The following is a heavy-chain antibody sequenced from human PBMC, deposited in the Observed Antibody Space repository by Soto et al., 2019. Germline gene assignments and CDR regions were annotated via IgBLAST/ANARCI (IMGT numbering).Heavy chain of an antibody. CDR1: GFTFSDYY. V-gene: IGHV3-11*01. CDR3: ARETAYDILTGDSVRYDY. D-gene: IGHD3-9*01. J-gene: IGHJ4*02. Sequence: QVQLVEPGGGLVKPGGSLRRSCAASGFTFSDYYMSWIRQAPGKGLEWVSYISSSGSTIYYADSVKGRFTISRDNAKNSLYLQMNSLRAEDSAVYYCARETAYDILTGDSVRYDYCGQGTLVTVSS. CDR2: ISSSGSTI.